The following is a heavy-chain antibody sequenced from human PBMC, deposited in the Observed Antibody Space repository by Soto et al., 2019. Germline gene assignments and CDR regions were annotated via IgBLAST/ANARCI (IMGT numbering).Heavy chain of an antibody. V-gene: IGHV2-5*02. J-gene: IGHJ4*02. CDR2: IYWDDVQ. Sequence: QITLKESGPTLVKPTQTLTLTCTISGFSLSTSGVGVGWIRQPQGKALEWLALIYWDDVQRYSPSLKTRLTITKDTSRNHVVLTMTNMDPVDTATYYCAHSPCSGGTCYLFDYWGQGTLVTVSS. CDR3: AHSPCSGGTCYLFDY. CDR1: GFSLSTSGVG. D-gene: IGHD2-15*01.